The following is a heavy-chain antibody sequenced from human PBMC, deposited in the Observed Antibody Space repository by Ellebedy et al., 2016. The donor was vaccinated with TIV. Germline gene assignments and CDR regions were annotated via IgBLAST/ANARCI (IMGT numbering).Heavy chain of an antibody. J-gene: IGHJ4*02. Sequence: GGSLRLSCAASGFTFSTYAMNWVRQAPGKGLEWVAGVSGGGDDTYYADSVKGRFTVSRDNSKNTLYLQMNSLRAEDTAVYYCAKVPIGARYYWDYFDYWGQGTLVTVSS. CDR3: AKVPIGARYYWDYFDY. V-gene: IGHV3-23*01. D-gene: IGHD1-20*01. CDR2: VSGGGDDT. CDR1: GFTFSTYA.